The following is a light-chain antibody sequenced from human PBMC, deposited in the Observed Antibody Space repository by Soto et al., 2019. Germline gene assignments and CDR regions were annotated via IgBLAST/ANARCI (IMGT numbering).Light chain of an antibody. CDR3: KQSSPTPWT. CDR1: QSISTY. Sequence: VGQRLKKTCRASQSISTYLNWYQQKPGKAPKFLISAAYTLYSGVQSRFSGSGSGTDFTLTSGSLQPEDSVTCFWKQSSPTPWTFGQGTQVEIK. CDR2: AAY. J-gene: IGKJ1*01. V-gene: IGKV1-39*01.